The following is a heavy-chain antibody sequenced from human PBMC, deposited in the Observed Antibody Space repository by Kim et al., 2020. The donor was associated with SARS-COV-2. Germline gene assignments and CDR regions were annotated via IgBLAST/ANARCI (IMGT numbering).Heavy chain of an antibody. CDR1: GGSISSGSYY. D-gene: IGHD3-22*01. Sequence: SETLSLTCTVSGGSISSGSYYWSWIRQPAGKGLEWIGRIYTSGSTNYNPSLKSRVTISVDTSKNQFSLKLSSVTAADTAVYYCARDYPRYYDSSGFDYWGQGTLVTVSS. CDR2: IYTSGST. CDR3: ARDYPRYYDSSGFDY. J-gene: IGHJ4*02. V-gene: IGHV4-61*02.